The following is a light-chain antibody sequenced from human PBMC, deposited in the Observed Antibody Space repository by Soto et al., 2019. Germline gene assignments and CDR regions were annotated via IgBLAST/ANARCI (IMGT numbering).Light chain of an antibody. CDR2: DAS. J-gene: IGKJ4*01. CDR3: QQRTSSLT. Sequence: EIVLTQSPVTLSLSPGERATLSCRASQSVNSYLGWYQQKRGHPPRLLIYDASKMADGVPARFSGSGSGTAFTLTISSLEPDDFAIYFCQQRTSSLTFGGGTKVEI. V-gene: IGKV3-11*01. CDR1: QSVNSY.